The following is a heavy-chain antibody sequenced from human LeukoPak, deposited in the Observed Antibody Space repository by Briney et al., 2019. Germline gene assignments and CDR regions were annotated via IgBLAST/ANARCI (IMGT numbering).Heavy chain of an antibody. J-gene: IGHJ4*02. D-gene: IGHD6-19*01. CDR2: ISWNSGRI. V-gene: IGHV3-9*01. CDR3: AKAASVAGTVYFDY. CDR1: GFTFDDYA. Sequence: GGSLRLSCAASGFTFDDYAMHWVRQAPGKGLEWVSSISWNSGRIGYADSLKGRFTISRDNAKNSLYLQMNSLRAEDTALYYCAKAASVAGTVYFDYWGQGTLVTVSS.